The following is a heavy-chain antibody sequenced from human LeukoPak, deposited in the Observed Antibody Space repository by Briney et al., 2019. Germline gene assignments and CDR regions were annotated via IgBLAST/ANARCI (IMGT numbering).Heavy chain of an antibody. CDR1: GGTFSSYA. CDR2: IIPILGIA. D-gene: IGHD3-22*01. CDR3: ARDSSDSSGYYDY. Sequence: SVKVSCKASGGTFSSYAISWVRQAPGQGLERMGRIIPILGIANYAQKFQGRVTTTADKSTSTAYMELSSLRSEDTAVYYCARDSSDSSGYYDYWGQGTLVTVSS. J-gene: IGHJ4*02. V-gene: IGHV1-69*04.